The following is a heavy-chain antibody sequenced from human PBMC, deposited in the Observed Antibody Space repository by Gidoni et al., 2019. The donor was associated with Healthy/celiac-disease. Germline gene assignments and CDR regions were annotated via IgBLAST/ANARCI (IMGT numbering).Heavy chain of an antibody. V-gene: IGHV4-38-2*02. J-gene: IGHJ2*01. Sequence: QVQLQESGPGLVKPSETLSLTCTVSGYSISSGYYWGWIRQPPGKGLEWIGSIYHSGSTYYNPSLKSRVTISVDTSKNQFSLKLSSVTAADTAVYYCARAPAYYDFWSGHGAWYFDLWGRGTLVTVSS. CDR2: IYHSGST. CDR1: GYSISSGYY. D-gene: IGHD3-3*01. CDR3: ARAPAYYDFWSGHGAWYFDL.